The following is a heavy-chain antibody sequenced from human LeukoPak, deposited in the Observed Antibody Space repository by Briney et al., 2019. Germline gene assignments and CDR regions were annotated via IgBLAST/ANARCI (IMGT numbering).Heavy chain of an antibody. CDR1: GFTFSSYE. V-gene: IGHV3-48*03. CDR2: ISSSGSTI. CDR3: ARDRMTFSGYDTGCFDP. J-gene: IGHJ5*02. D-gene: IGHD5-12*01. Sequence: GGSLRLSCAASGFTFSSYEMNWVRQAPGKGLEWVSYISSSGSTIYYADSVKGRFTISRDNAKKSLYLQMNSLRAEDTAVYYCARDRMTFSGYDTGCFDPWGQGTLVTVSS.